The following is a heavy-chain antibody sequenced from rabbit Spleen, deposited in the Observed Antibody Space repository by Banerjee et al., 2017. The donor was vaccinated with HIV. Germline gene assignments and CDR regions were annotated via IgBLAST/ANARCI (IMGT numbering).Heavy chain of an antibody. CDR2: ISSSGST. J-gene: IGHJ4*01. CDR1: GIDLSVYA. Sequence: QSVEESGGRLVTPGTPLTLTCTVSGIDLSVYAMGWVRQAPGKGLEYIGIISSSGSTYHASWARGRFSISKTSSTTVTLQMTSLTVADTATYFCARDAGRGDYIDGVFNLWGPGTLVTVS. D-gene: IGHD8-1*01. CDR3: ARDAGRGDYIDGVFNL. V-gene: IGHV1S44*01.